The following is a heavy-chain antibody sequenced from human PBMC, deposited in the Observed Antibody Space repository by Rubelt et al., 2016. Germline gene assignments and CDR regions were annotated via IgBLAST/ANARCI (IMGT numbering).Heavy chain of an antibody. CDR3: ARGERPMTTVTTSVDYYYYYGMDV. V-gene: IGHV1-2*04. J-gene: IGHJ6*02. CDR2: INPNSGGT. CDR1: GYTFTGYY. D-gene: IGHD4-17*01. Sequence: SGAEVKKPGASVKVSCKASGYTFTGYYMHWVRQAPGQGLEWMGWINPNSGGTNYAQKFQGWVTMTRDTFISTAYMELSRLRSDDTAVYYCARGERPMTTVTTSVDYYYYYGMDVWGQGTTVTVSS.